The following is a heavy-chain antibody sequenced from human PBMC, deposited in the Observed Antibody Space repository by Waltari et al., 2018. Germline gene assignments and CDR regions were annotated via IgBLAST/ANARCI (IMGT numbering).Heavy chain of an antibody. CDR3: ARGESLYNSDWTPRGYYYYGMDV. CDR2: INHSGST. D-gene: IGHD6-19*01. Sequence: QVQLQQWGAGLLKPSETLSLTCAMSGGSFNGYDWSWIRQTPGKGLEWIGEINHSGSTTSNPSLKSRVTMSVDTSKNQFSLNRSSVTAADTAVYYCARGESLYNSDWTPRGYYYYGMDVWGQGTTVTVSS. CDR1: GGSFNGYD. J-gene: IGHJ6*02. V-gene: IGHV4-34*01.